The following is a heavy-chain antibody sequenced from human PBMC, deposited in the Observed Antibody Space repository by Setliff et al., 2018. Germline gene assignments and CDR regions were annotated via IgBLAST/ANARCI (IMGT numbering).Heavy chain of an antibody. CDR3: TRGRGPRVVVAVPLDH. J-gene: IGHJ4*02. CDR2: ISAYNGNT. D-gene: IGHD2-15*01. Sequence: ASVKVSCKASGYTFSSYGISWVRQAPGQGLEWMGWISAYNGNTNYAQKFQGRVTMTTDTSTGTAYMELRALNYDDTAVYYCTRGRGPRVVVAVPLDHWGQGTLVTVSS. CDR1: GYTFSSYG. V-gene: IGHV1-18*01.